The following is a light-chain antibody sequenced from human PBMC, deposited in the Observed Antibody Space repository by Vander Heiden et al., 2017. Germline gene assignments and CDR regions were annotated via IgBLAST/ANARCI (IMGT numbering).Light chain of an antibody. CDR2: AAS. J-gene: IGKJ1*01. V-gene: IGKV1-8*01. CDR3: LQYYAYPQT. Sequence: IRITQFPSSISASTEDRVAITCRASQGINTYLAWYQEKAGKAPKLLIYAASTLQSGVPSRFSGSGSGTDFTLTISRLQSEDSATYYCLQYYAYPQTFGQGTKVEI. CDR1: QGINTY.